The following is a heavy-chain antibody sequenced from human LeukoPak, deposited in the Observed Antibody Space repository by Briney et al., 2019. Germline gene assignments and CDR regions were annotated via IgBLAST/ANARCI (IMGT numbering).Heavy chain of an antibody. CDR3: ARGGGLDV. CDR2: VNRDGSET. V-gene: IGHV3-7*03. D-gene: IGHD3-16*01. J-gene: IGHJ6*02. Sequence: GGSLRLSCAASGFALSSHWMTWVRQVPGRGPEWVANVNRDGSETYYLDSVKGRFTISKDNAKNSLYLQMSNLRAEDTAVYFCARGGGLDVWGQGATVTVSS. CDR1: GFALSSHW.